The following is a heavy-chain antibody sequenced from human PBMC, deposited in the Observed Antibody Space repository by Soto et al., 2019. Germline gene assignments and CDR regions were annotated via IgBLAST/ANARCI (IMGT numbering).Heavy chain of an antibody. D-gene: IGHD3-10*01. CDR3: ARLPGNTNWFDP. CDR1: GYSFTRHW. CDR2: INPGDSDT. V-gene: IGHV5-51*01. Sequence: PGESLKISFKASGYSFTRHWIGWVRQMPGKGLEWVGIINPGDSDTRYSPSFQGQVTISVDNSISTAYLQWTSLRASDTAMYYCARLPGNTNWFDPWGQGTLVTVSS. J-gene: IGHJ5*02.